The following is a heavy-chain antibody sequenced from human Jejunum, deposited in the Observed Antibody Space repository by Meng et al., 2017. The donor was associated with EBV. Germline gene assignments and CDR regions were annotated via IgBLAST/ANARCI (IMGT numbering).Heavy chain of an antibody. D-gene: IGHD2/OR15-2a*01. CDR2: IDHTGTT. J-gene: IGHJ4*02. Sequence: QLRQKGAGPGRAQPSGPLSLTSTVSSASINNKNWWHWVRQAPGKGLEWIGEIDHTGTTHYNPSLKSRVTISLGTSMNQFSLELTSPTPADTAVYYCARDSQYLARGYFDYWGQGALVTVSS. CDR3: ARDSQYLARGYFDY. V-gene: IGHV4-4*02. CDR1: SASINNKNW.